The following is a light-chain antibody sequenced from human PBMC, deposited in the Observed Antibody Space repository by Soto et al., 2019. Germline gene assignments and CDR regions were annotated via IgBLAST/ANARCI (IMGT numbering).Light chain of an antibody. Sequence: EIVLTQSPATLSLSPGERATLSCRASQSVSSYLAWYQQKPGQAPRVVIYDASNRATGIPARFSGSGSGTDFTLTISSLGPEDFAVYYCQQRSNWPYTFGQGTKVEIK. CDR3: QQRSNWPYT. CDR2: DAS. J-gene: IGKJ2*01. CDR1: QSVSSY. V-gene: IGKV3-11*01.